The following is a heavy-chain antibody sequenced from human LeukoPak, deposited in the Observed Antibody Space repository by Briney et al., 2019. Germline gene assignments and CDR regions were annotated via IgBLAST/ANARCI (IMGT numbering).Heavy chain of an antibody. J-gene: IGHJ6*02. Sequence: PGGSLRLSCAASGFTFDDYAMHWVRQAPGKGLEWVSGISWNSGSIGYADSVKGRFTISRDNAKNSLYLQMNSLRAEDTAVYYCARDCRGSGYSGYYCYYGMDVWGQGTTVTVSS. CDR1: GFTFDDYA. V-gene: IGHV3-9*01. CDR2: ISWNSGSI. D-gene: IGHD3-22*01. CDR3: ARDCRGSGYSGYYCYYGMDV.